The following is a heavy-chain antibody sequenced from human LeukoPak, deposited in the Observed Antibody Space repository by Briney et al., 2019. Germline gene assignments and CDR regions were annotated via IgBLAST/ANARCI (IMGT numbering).Heavy chain of an antibody. CDR2: IYYSGST. J-gene: IGHJ4*02. CDR3: ARGRGAGATISDY. Sequence: PSETLSLTCAVSGGSISSSNWWSWVRQHPGKGLEWIGYIYYSGSTYYSPSLKSRVTISLDTSKNQFSLRLSSVTAADTAVYYCARGRGAGATISDYWGQGTLVTVSS. D-gene: IGHD1-26*01. V-gene: IGHV4-31*11. CDR1: GGSISSSNW.